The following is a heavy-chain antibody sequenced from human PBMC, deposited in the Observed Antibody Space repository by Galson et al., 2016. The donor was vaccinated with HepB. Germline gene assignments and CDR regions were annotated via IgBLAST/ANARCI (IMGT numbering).Heavy chain of an antibody. CDR2: ISSYGSTI. CDR3: ARVRWLEPLDY. Sequence: SLRLSCAASGITLRGYAMNWVRQAPGKGLEWISYISSYGSTIYYADSVKGRFTISRDNAENPLYLQMNSLRAEDTAVYYCARVRWLEPLDYWGQGTLVTVSS. J-gene: IGHJ4*02. CDR1: GITLRGYA. V-gene: IGHV3-48*03. D-gene: IGHD6-19*01.